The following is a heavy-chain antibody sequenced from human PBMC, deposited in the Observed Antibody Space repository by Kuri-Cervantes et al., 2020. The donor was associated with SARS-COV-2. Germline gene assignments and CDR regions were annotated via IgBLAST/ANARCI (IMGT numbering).Heavy chain of an antibody. Sequence: GESLKISCAASGFTFSTYAMSWVRQAPGKGLEWASVITGSGGITYSADSVKGRFTISRDNTKNSLSLQMNSLTTEDTALYYCAKEWPTGDGLGLDYWGQGTLVTVSS. CDR3: AKEWPTGDGLGLDY. J-gene: IGHJ4*02. V-gene: IGHV3-23*01. D-gene: IGHD7-27*01. CDR1: GFTFSTYA. CDR2: ITGSGGIT.